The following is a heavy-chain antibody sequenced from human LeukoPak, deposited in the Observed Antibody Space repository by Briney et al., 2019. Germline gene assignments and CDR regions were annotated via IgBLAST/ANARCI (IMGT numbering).Heavy chain of an antibody. V-gene: IGHV1-2*02. Sequence: ASVKVSCKASGYTFTSCAMNWVRQAPGQGLEWMGWINPNSGGTNYAQKFQGRVTMTRDTSISTAYMELSRLRSDDTAVYYCARDGTVDTAMVEDYWGQGTLVTVSS. CDR3: ARDGTVDTAMVEDY. J-gene: IGHJ4*02. CDR1: GYTFTSCA. CDR2: INPNSGGT. D-gene: IGHD5-18*01.